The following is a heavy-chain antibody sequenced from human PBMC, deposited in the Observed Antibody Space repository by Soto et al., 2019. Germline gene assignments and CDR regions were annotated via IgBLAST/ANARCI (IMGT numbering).Heavy chain of an antibody. CDR2: VSSTASA. J-gene: IGHJ4*02. V-gene: IGHV4-39*02. Sequence: KPSETLSLTCIVSGASISNNNYYWAWIRQPPGKGLEWIGSVSSTASAYYFPSLKSRVAVSIDTSKNHFSLNLSSVAAADTAVYYCARKRGYSNSVFDFWGQGTLVTVSS. CDR3: ARKRGYSNSVFDF. D-gene: IGHD4-4*01. CDR1: GASISNNNYY.